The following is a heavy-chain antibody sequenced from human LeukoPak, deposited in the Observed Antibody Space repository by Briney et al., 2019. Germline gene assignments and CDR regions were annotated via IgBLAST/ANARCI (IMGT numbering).Heavy chain of an antibody. CDR3: ARGAWAARLGS. V-gene: IGHV4-34*01. CDR1: GESLNSYY. D-gene: IGHD2-15*01. Sequence: ETLSLTCAVYGESLNSYYWSWIRQPPGKGLEWIGEIYESGSTEYNPSLKSRVTISMVPSKQQSPLILTSVTAADAAVYYCARGAWAARLGSWGLGTPVIVSS. CDR2: IYESGST. J-gene: IGHJ4*02.